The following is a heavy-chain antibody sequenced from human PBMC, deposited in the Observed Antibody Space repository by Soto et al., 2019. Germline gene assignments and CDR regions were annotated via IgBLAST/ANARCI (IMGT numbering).Heavy chain of an antibody. CDR1: GGSISSGDYY. D-gene: IGHD2-2*02. CDR2: IYYSGST. CDR3: ARAPYCSSTSCYTGGAFDI. V-gene: IGHV4-30-4*01. Sequence: QVQLQESGPGLVKPSQTLSLTCTVSGGSISSGDYYWSWIRQPPGKGLEWIGYIYYSGSTYYNPSLKSRVTIAVDASKNQFSLKLSAVTAADTAVYYCARAPYCSSTSCYTGGAFDIWGQGTMFTVSS. J-gene: IGHJ3*02.